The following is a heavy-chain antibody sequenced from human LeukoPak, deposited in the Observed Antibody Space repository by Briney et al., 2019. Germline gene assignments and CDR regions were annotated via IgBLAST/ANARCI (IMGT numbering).Heavy chain of an antibody. CDR3: AAWARGTIFGVANYFDY. CDR2: ISGSGGST. V-gene: IGHV3-23*01. J-gene: IGHJ4*02. D-gene: IGHD3-3*01. CDR1: GFTFSSYA. Sequence: GGSLRLSCAASGFTFSSYAMSWVRQAPGKGLEWVSAISGSGGSTYYADSVKGRFTISRDNSKNTLYLQMNSLRAEDTAVYYCAAWARGTIFGVANYFDYWGQGTLVTVSS.